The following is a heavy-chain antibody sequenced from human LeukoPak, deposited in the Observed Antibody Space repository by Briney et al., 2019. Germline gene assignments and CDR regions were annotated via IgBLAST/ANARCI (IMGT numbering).Heavy chain of an antibody. D-gene: IGHD1-1*01. CDR1: GFTFSDYD. Sequence: GGSLRLSCAASGFTFSDYDMHWVRQATGKGLEWVSAIGTAGDTYYTGSVKGRFTTSRENAKNSLYLQMNSLRAGDTAVYYCARVAKERVGGVYYFDYWGQGTLVTVSS. J-gene: IGHJ4*02. CDR2: IGTAGDT. V-gene: IGHV3-13*01. CDR3: ARVAKERVGGVYYFDY.